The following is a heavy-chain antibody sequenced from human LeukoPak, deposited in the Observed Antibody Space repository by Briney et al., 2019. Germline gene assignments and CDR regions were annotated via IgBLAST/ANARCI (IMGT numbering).Heavy chain of an antibody. CDR3: ARGIIEVDI. J-gene: IGHJ3*02. Sequence: GGSLRLSCAASGFTFSSYAMSWVRQAPGKGLEWVANIKQDGSEKYYVDSVKGRFTISRDNAKNSLYLQMNSLRAEDTAVYYCARGIIEVDIWGQGTMVTVSS. CDR1: GFTFSSYA. V-gene: IGHV3-7*01. CDR2: IKQDGSEK. D-gene: IGHD5-24*01.